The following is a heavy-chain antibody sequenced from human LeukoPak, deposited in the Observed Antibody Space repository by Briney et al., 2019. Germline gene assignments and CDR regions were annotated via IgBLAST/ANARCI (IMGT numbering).Heavy chain of an antibody. CDR1: GGSISSGSYY. V-gene: IGHV4-61*02. Sequence: PSETLSLTCTVSGGSISSGSYYWSWIRQPAGKGLEWIGRIYSSGSTNYNPSLKSRVTMSVDTSKNQFSLKLSSVTAADTAVYYCARDGVYYYDSSGSGYYYYYYYMDVWGKGTTVTISS. D-gene: IGHD3-22*01. J-gene: IGHJ6*03. CDR3: ARDGVYYYDSSGSGYYYYYYYMDV. CDR2: IYSSGST.